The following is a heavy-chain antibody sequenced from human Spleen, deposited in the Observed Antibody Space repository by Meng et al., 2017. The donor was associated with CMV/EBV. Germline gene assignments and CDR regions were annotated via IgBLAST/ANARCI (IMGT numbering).Heavy chain of an antibody. CDR1: GGSTSSGFY. V-gene: IGHV4-34*01. D-gene: IGHD6-13*01. Sequence: SETLSLTCTVSGGSTSSGFYWGWIRQSPGKGLEWIGEINHSGSTNYNPSLQSQVTISLDTSKNQFSLKLTSVTAADTAVYYCARGRLAYSSSWYTYWGQGTLVTVSS. CDR2: INHSGST. CDR3: ARGRLAYSSSWYTY. J-gene: IGHJ4*02.